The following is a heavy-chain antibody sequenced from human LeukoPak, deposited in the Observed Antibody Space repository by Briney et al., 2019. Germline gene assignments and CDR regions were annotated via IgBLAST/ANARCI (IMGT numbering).Heavy chain of an antibody. CDR3: VRLDGYYDP. D-gene: IGHD3-22*01. CDR2: IYYSGST. CDR1: GGSISNYY. V-gene: IGHV4-59*08. J-gene: IGHJ5*02. Sequence: SETLSLTCTVSGGSISNYYWSWIRQPPGKGLEWIGYIYYSGSTNYNPSLKSRVTISADTSKNQFSLKLSSVTAADTAVYYCVRLDGYYDPWGQGTLVTVSS.